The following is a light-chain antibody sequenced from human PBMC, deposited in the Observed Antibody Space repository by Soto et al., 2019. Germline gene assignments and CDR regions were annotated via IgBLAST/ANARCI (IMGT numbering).Light chain of an antibody. J-gene: IGKJ4*01. Sequence: EIVMTQSPATLSVSPGGRATLSCRASQSISDTLAWYQQKPGQAPRLLIYDASKRATGIPARFSGSGFGTDYTLTISSLEPEDFAVYYCQQHSSWPLTFGGGTKVDIK. CDR3: QQHSSWPLT. V-gene: IGKV3-11*01. CDR2: DAS. CDR1: QSISDT.